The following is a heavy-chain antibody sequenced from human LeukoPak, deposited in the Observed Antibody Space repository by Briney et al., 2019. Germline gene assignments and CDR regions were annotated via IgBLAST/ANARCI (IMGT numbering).Heavy chain of an antibody. CDR2: ISGSGGST. CDR1: GFTFSSYA. J-gene: IGHJ4*03. V-gene: IGHV3-23*01. D-gene: IGHD4-17*01. Sequence: GGSLRLSCAASGFTFSSYAMSWVRQAPGKGLEWVSAISGSGGSTYYADSVKGRFTISRDNSKNTLYLQMNSLRAEDTAVYYCAKGGHYGDYVLSDYWGQGTTVTVSS. CDR3: AKGGHYGDYVLSDY.